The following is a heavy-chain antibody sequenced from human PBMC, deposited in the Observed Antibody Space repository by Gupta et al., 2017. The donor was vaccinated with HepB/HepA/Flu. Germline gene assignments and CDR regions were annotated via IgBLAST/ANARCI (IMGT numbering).Heavy chain of an antibody. CDR3: ARHDYGDYGPFDY. CDR2: IYYSGRT. D-gene: IGHD4-17*01. CDR1: GGSISSSSYY. J-gene: IGHJ4*02. V-gene: IGHV4-39*01. Sequence: QLQLQESGPGLVKPSETLSLTCTVSGGSISSSSYYWGWIRQPPGKGLEWIGSIYYSGRTYYNPALKSRVTISVDTSKNQFSLKLSSVTAADTAVYYCARHDYGDYGPFDYWGQGTLVTVSS.